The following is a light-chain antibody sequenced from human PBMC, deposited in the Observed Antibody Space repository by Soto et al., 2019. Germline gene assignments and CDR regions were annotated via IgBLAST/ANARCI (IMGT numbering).Light chain of an antibody. Sequence: DIQMTQSPSSLSASVGDRVTITCRASQSISSYLNWYQQKPGKAPKLLIYAASSLQSGVPSRFSGSGSGTDFTPTISSLQPEDFATYYCQQSYSTPVTTFGQGTKLEIK. CDR3: QQSYSTPVTT. CDR1: QSISSY. J-gene: IGKJ2*01. V-gene: IGKV1-39*01. CDR2: AAS.